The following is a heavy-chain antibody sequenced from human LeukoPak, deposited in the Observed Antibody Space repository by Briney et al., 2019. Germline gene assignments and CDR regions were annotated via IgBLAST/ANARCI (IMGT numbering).Heavy chain of an antibody. CDR3: ARVSGYDWESFYDY. V-gene: IGHV4-4*07. J-gene: IGHJ4*02. CDR2: IYTSGST. CDR1: GGSISSYY. Sequence: PSETLSLTCTVSGGSISSYYWSWIRQPAGKGLEWIGRIYTSGSTNYNPSLKSRVTMSVDTSKNQFSLKLRSVTAADTAVYYCARVSGYDWESFYDYWGQGTLVTVSS. D-gene: IGHD5-12*01.